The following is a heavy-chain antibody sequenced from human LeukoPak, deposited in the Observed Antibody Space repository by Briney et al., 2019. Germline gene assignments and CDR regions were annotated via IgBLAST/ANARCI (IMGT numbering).Heavy chain of an antibody. D-gene: IGHD3-9*01. CDR2: INPSGGST. CDR1: GYTFTSYY. CDR3: SGAILTGYYPHLDY. J-gene: IGHJ4*02. V-gene: IGHV1-46*01. Sequence: ASVKVSCKASGYTFTSYYMHWVRQAPGQGLEWIGIINPSGGSTSYAQEFQGRVTMTRDTSTSTVYMELSSLRSEDTAVYYCSGAILTGYYPHLDYWGQGTLVTVSS.